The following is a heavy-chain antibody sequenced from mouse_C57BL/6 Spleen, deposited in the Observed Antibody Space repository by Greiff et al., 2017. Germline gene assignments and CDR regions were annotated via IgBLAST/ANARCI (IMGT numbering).Heavy chain of an antibody. Sequence: QVQLQQSGAELVRPGASVTLSCKASGYTFTDYEMHWVKQTPVQGLEWIGAIDPETGGTAYNQKFKSKAILTADKSSSTAYMELRSLTSEDSAVFCRTRRFYAMYYWGQATSVTFAS. V-gene: IGHV1-15*01. J-gene: IGHJ4*01. CDR1: GYTFTDYE. CDR2: IDPETGGT. CDR3: TRRFYAMYY.